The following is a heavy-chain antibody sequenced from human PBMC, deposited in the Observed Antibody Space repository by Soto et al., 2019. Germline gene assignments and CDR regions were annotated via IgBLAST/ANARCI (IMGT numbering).Heavy chain of an antibody. Sequence: EVQLLESGGGLVQPGGSLRLSCAASGFTFSSFALNWVRQAPGKGLEWVSLISGSADSTFYADAVKGRFTISRDNSKNMLYVQINSLRAEDTAGDYCAQTRGGMISAISVYGMDVWGQGTTVTVSS. CDR1: GFTFSSFA. V-gene: IGHV3-23*01. CDR2: ISGSADST. D-gene: IGHD2-2*01. J-gene: IGHJ6*02. CDR3: AQTRGGMISAISVYGMDV.